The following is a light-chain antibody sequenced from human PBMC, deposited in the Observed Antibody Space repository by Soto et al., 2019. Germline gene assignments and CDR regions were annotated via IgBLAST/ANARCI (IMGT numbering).Light chain of an antibody. CDR2: GAS. CDR1: QSVSSSY. CDR3: QQFGSSPLFT. J-gene: IGKJ3*01. V-gene: IGKV3-20*01. Sequence: EIVLTQSAGILSLCPGERATLSYRASQSVSSSYLAWYQQKPGQAPRLLIYGASSRATGIPDRFSGSGSGTDFTLTISRLEPEDFAVYYCQQFGSSPLFTFGPGTKVDVK.